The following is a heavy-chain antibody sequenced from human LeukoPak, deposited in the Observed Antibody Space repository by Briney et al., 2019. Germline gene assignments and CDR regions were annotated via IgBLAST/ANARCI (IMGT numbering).Heavy chain of an antibody. CDR2: VSYSAYT. V-gene: IGHV4-59*11. Sequence: LETLSLTCTVSGDSISSHFWSWIRQPPGKGLDWIAYVSYSAYTNYNPSLISRVAISIDTSNNHFSLKLSSVTAADTAVYYCARGGASSLPFNVWGQGTLVTVSS. J-gene: IGHJ3*01. CDR3: ARGGASSLPFNV. CDR1: GDSISSHF. D-gene: IGHD3-16*01.